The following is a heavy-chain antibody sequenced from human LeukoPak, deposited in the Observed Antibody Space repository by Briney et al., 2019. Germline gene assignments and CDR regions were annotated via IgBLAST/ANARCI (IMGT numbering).Heavy chain of an antibody. CDR1: GFTFSSYG. J-gene: IGHJ3*02. D-gene: IGHD6-19*01. Sequence: PGGSLRLSCAASGFTFSSYGMHWVRQAPGKGLEWVAVISSDGSHKYYADSVKGRFTISRDNSKNTLYLQMNSLRAEDTAVYYCARDWPMYSSDFQAKGLHAFDIWGQGTMVIVSS. CDR3: ARDWPMYSSDFQAKGLHAFDI. CDR2: ISSDGSHK. V-gene: IGHV3-30*03.